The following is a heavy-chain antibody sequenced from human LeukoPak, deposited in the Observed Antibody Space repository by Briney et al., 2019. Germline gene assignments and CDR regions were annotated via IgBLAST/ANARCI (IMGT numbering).Heavy chain of an antibody. CDR1: GVTLSNYG. V-gene: IGHV3-23*01. Sequence: PGGSLRLSCAVSGVTLSNYGMGWVRQAPGKGLEWVAGISGSGGSTNYADSVKGRFTISRDSPKNALYLQMNSLRAEDTAVYFCAKRGVVIRVILVGFHKEANYFDSWGQGALVTVSS. CDR3: AKRGVVIRVILVGFHKEANYFDS. D-gene: IGHD3-22*01. CDR2: ISGSGGST. J-gene: IGHJ4*02.